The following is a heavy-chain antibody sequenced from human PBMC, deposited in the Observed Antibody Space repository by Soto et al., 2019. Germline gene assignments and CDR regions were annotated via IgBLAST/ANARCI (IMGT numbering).Heavy chain of an antibody. J-gene: IGHJ6*02. V-gene: IGHV5-51*01. CDR1: GYRFTSYW. D-gene: IGHD3-22*01. Sequence: PREALKLSCKGSGYRFTSYWIGWVRQMPGKGLEWMGIIYPGDSDTRYSPSFQGQVTISADKSISTAYLQWSSLKASDTAMYYCARSYYYDSSGTRYGMDVWGQGTTVTGSS. CDR2: IYPGDSDT. CDR3: ARSYYYDSSGTRYGMDV.